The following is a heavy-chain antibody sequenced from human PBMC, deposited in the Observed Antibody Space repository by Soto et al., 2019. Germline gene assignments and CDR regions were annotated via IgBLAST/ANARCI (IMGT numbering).Heavy chain of an antibody. CDR2: IIPIFGTA. J-gene: IGHJ4*02. Sequence: QVQLVQSGAEVKKPGSSVKVSCKASGGTFSSYAISWVRQAPGQGLEWMGGIIPIFGTANYAQKFQGRVKITADKPPSTAYRERSSRRSEDTAVYYCARAQYSSSGYAYGGQGTLVTVPS. D-gene: IGHD6-13*01. CDR3: ARAQYSSSGYAY. V-gene: IGHV1-69*06. CDR1: GGTFSSYA.